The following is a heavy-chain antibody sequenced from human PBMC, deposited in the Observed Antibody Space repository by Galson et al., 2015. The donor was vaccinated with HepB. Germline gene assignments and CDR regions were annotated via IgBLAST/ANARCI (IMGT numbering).Heavy chain of an antibody. CDR3: AALGYCSSTSCYADAFDI. CDR1: GFTFTSSA. J-gene: IGHJ3*02. Sequence: SCKASGFTFTSSALQWVRQARGQRLEWIGWIVVGSGNTNYAQKFQERVTITRDMSTSTAYMELSSLRSEDTAVYYCAALGYCSSTSCYADAFDIWGQGTMVTVSS. V-gene: IGHV1-58*01. D-gene: IGHD2-2*01. CDR2: IVVGSGNT.